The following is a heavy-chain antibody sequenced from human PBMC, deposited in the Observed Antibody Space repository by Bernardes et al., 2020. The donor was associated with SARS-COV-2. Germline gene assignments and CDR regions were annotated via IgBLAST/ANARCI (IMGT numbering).Heavy chain of an antibody. CDR2: IYTDGST. Sequence: GGSLRLSCAASGFAVSRNFMSWVRQAPGKGLEWVSVIYTDGSTYYADSVKGRFTISKDNSKNTLYLQMNSLRPEDTAVYYCARGRRFLEWLALDYWGQGTLVSVSS. D-gene: IGHD3-3*01. CDR3: ARGRRFLEWLALDY. J-gene: IGHJ4*02. V-gene: IGHV3-66*02. CDR1: GFAVSRNF.